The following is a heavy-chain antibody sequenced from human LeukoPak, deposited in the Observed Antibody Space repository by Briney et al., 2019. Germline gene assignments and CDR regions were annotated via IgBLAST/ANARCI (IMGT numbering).Heavy chain of an antibody. J-gene: IGHJ4*02. CDR2: IKQDGSEK. D-gene: IGHD6-13*01. V-gene: IGHV3-7*01. Sequence: GGSLRLSCAASGFTFSSYWMSWVRQAPGKGLEWVANIKQDGSEKYYVDSVKGRFTISRDNSKNSLYLQMNSLRAEDTAVYYCARGCMGYSSSCFDYWGQGTLVTVSS. CDR1: GFTFSSYW. CDR3: ARGCMGYSSSCFDY.